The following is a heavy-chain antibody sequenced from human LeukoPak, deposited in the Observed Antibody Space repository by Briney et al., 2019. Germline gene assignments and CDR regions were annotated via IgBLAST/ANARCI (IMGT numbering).Heavy chain of an antibody. D-gene: IGHD3/OR15-3a*01. CDR3: AHRPYYSGSLDIWTPPSN. CDR2: IYWDDDK. J-gene: IGHJ4*02. CDR1: GFSLSTSGVG. Sequence: SGPTLVKPTQTLTLTCTFSGFSLSTSGVGVGWIRQPPGKALEWLAFIYWDDDKRYSPSLKSRLTISKDTSKNQVVLTMTNMDPVDTATYYCAHRPYYSGSLDIWTPPSNWGQGILVTVSS. V-gene: IGHV2-5*02.